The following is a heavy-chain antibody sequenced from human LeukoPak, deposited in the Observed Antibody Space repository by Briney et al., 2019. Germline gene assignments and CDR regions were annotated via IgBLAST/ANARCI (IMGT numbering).Heavy chain of an antibody. D-gene: IGHD3-9*01. CDR3: ASHSRDILTGYYFPDY. V-gene: IGHV1-69*04. Sequence: SVKVSCKASGYTFTSYGISWVRQAPGQGLEWMGRIIPILGIANYAQKFQGRVTITADKSTSTAYMELSSLRSEDTAVYYCASHSRDILTGYYFPDYWGQGTLVTVSS. CDR1: GYTFTSYG. CDR2: IIPILGIA. J-gene: IGHJ4*02.